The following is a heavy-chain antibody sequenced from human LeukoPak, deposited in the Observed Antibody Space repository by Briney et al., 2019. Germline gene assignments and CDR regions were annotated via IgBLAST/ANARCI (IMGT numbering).Heavy chain of an antibody. V-gene: IGHV1-69*13. J-gene: IGHJ4*02. CDR2: IIPIFGTA. D-gene: IGHD4-17*01. Sequence: SVKVSCKASGGTFSSYAISWVRQAPGQGLEWMGGIIPIFGTANYAQKFQGRVTITADESTSTAYMELSSLRSEDTAVYYCAREVVPGYGDYGLGYWGQGTLVTVSS. CDR3: AREVVPGYGDYGLGY. CDR1: GGTFSSYA.